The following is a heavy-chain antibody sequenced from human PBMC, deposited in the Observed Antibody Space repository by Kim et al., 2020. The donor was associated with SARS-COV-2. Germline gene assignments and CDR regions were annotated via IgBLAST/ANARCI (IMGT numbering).Heavy chain of an antibody. CDR1: GFTFSSYW. V-gene: IGHV3-7*01. J-gene: IGHJ4*02. Sequence: GGSLILSCAASGFTFSSYWMSWVRQAPGKGLEWVANIKQDGSEKYYVDSVKGRFTISRDNAKNSLYLQMNSLRAEDTAVYYCASALYYYDSSGYYPGYWGQGTLVTVSS. CDR2: IKQDGSEK. CDR3: ASALYYYDSSGYYPGY. D-gene: IGHD3-22*01.